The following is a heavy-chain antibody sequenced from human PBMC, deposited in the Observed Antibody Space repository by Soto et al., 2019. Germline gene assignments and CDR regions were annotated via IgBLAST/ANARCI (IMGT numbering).Heavy chain of an antibody. CDR1: GDTFTDYY. J-gene: IGHJ4*02. V-gene: IGHV1-46*01. CDR3: ARGGHVVVVTAALDY. Sequence: QVQLMQSGAEVKKPGASVKVSCKASGDTFTDYYIHWVRQAPGQGLEWMGTVNPSGGHTTYAQHFLGRVTMTRDTSTSTLYMELTSLTSDATARYYCARGGHVVVVTAALDYWGQGTLVTVSS. D-gene: IGHD2-21*02. CDR2: VNPSGGHT.